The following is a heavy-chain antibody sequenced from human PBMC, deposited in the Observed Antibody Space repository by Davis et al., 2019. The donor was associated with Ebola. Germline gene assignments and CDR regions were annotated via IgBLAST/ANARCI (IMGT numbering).Heavy chain of an antibody. D-gene: IGHD1-1*01. CDR3: ARDDEDWNDVLYYYGMDV. CDR1: GGSISSSSYY. J-gene: IGHJ6*02. Sequence: MPSETLSLTCTVSGGSISSSSYYWGWIRQPPGKGLEWIGNIYSSGSTYYNPSLKSRVIISVDTSKNRFSPKLSSVTAADTAVYYCARDDEDWNDVLYYYGMDVWGQGTTVTVSS. V-gene: IGHV4-39*02. CDR2: IYSSGST.